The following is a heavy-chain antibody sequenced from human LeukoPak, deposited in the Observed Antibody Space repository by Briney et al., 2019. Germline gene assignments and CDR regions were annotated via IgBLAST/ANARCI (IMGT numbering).Heavy chain of an antibody. CDR2: IGGSGSFI. CDR3: ARLLATWDYYYMDV. CDR1: GFTFSSYA. Sequence: GGSLRLSCAASGFTFSSYAMSWVRQAPGKGLKWVSHIGGSGSFIYYADSVKGRFTISRDNAKNSVYLQMNSLRDEDTAVYFCARLLATWDYYYMDVWGKGTTVTVSS. V-gene: IGHV3-48*02. D-gene: IGHD3-3*02. J-gene: IGHJ6*03.